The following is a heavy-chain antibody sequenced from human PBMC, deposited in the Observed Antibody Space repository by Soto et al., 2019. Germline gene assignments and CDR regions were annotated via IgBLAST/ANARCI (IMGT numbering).Heavy chain of an antibody. Sequence: GGSLRLSCAASGFTFSSYAMSWVRQAPGKGLGWVSAISGSGGSTYYADSVKGRFTISRDNSKNTRYLQMNSLRAEDTAVYYCAKDYCSSTSCYWPLYYGMDVWGQGTTVTVSS. D-gene: IGHD2-2*01. CDR2: ISGSGGST. CDR1: GFTFSSYA. J-gene: IGHJ6*02. CDR3: AKDYCSSTSCYWPLYYGMDV. V-gene: IGHV3-23*01.